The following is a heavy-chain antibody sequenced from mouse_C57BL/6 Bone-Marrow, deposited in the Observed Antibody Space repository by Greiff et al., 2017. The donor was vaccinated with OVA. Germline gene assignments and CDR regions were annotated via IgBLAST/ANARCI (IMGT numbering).Heavy chain of an antibody. CDR1: GYTFTSYW. CDR2: IPPNSGST. D-gene: IGHD4-1*01. Sequence: VKLQQPGAELVKPGASVKLSCKASGYTFTSYWMHWVKQRPGQGLEWIGMIPPNSGSTNYNEKFKSKATLTVDKSYSTAYMQLSSLTSEASAVYYWARSGPYAMDYWGQGTSVTVSS. J-gene: IGHJ4*01. CDR3: ARSGPYAMDY. V-gene: IGHV1-64*01.